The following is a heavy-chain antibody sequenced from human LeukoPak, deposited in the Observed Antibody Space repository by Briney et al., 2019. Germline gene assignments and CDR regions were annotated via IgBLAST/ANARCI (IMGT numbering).Heavy chain of an antibody. CDR3: ARGFGEKWLTRSGSDFS. J-gene: IGHJ5*02. CDR1: EFSLNTYN. CDR2: ISYTGTYI. D-gene: IGHD1-26*01. Sequence: GGSLRLSCAASEFSLNTYNMNWVRQAPGRGLEWVSSISYTGTYIYYADSVKGRFTISRDNAKNSLFLQMNSLRAEDTAVYYCARGFGEKWLTRSGSDFSWGQGTLVTVSS. V-gene: IGHV3-21*01.